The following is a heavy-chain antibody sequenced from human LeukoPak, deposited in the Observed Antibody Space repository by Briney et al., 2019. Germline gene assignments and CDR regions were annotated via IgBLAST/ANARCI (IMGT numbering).Heavy chain of an antibody. J-gene: IGHJ4*02. CDR2: IYPGDSNT. CDR3: ARQPLVRDCGGDCEFDY. V-gene: IGHV5-51*01. Sequence: GESLKISCKGSGYSFSNYWIGWVRQMPGKSLKWMGIIYPGDSNTRYSPSFQGQVTISADRSISTAYLQWSSLKASDTAIYYCARQPLVRDCGGDCEFDYWGQGTLASVSS. CDR1: GYSFSNYW. D-gene: IGHD2-21*02.